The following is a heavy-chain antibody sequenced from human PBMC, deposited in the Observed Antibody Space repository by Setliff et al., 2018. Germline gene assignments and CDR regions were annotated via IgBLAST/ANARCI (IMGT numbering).Heavy chain of an antibody. CDR2: ISGSGGST. V-gene: IGHV3-23*01. CDR3: AKGRRISYSSGWLNWFDP. D-gene: IGHD6-19*01. CDR1: GFTFSSYA. J-gene: IGHJ5*02. Sequence: GGSLRLSCAASGFTFSSYAMSWVRQAPGKGLEWVSAISGSGGSTYYADSVKGRFTISRDNSKNTLYLQMSSLRAEDTAVYYCAKGRRISYSSGWLNWFDPWGQGTLVTVSS.